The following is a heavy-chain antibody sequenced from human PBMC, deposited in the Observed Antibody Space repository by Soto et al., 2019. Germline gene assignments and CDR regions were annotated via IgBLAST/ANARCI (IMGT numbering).Heavy chain of an antibody. CDR3: ARGTIIMITFGGVIVPLDDY. CDR2: INHSGST. J-gene: IGHJ4*02. V-gene: IGHV4-34*01. Sequence: SETLSLTCAVYGGSFSGYYCSWIRQPPGKGLEWIGEINHSGSTNYNPSLKSRVTISVDTSKNQFSLKLSSVTAADTAVYYCARGTIIMITFGGVIVPLDDYWGQGTLVTVSS. CDR1: GGSFSGYY. D-gene: IGHD3-16*02.